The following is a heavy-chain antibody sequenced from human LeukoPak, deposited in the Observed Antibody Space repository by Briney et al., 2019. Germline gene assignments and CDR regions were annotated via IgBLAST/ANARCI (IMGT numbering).Heavy chain of an antibody. Sequence: GGSLRLSCAASGFSFTSYAMTWVRQAPGKGLEWVSAASEDSGTTYYADSVKGRFAISRDNTKNTLYLQMNSLRAEDTAVYYCARFWGSYPPDYWGQGTLVTVSS. V-gene: IGHV3-23*01. CDR3: ARFWGSYPPDY. CDR2: ASEDSGTT. CDR1: GFSFTSYA. D-gene: IGHD3-16*01. J-gene: IGHJ4*02.